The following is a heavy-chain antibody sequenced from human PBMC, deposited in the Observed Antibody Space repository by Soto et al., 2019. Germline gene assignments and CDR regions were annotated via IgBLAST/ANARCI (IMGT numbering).Heavy chain of an antibody. J-gene: IGHJ4*02. CDR2: ISVSDAFI. CDR1: GFNVGAFA. D-gene: IGHD1-20*01. Sequence: EVQLLESGGDLVQPGGSLRLSCAASGFNVGAFAVNWVRQAPGKGLEWVSGISVSDAFIYYADSVRGRFSISRDASENILYLQMNNLKVDDTALYYCTREAVAGITELDYWGPGTQVTVSS. CDR3: TREAVAGITELDY. V-gene: IGHV3-23*01.